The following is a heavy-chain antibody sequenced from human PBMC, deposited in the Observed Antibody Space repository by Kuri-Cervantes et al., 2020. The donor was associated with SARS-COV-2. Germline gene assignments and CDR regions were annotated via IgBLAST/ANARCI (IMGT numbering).Heavy chain of an antibody. D-gene: IGHD3-3*01. J-gene: IGHJ4*02. CDR3: AKPGVVRSAFDY. CDR2: ISSSGSTI. Sequence: GESLKISCAASGFTFSTYSMTWVRQAPGKGLEWVSYISSSGSTIYYADSVKGRFTISRDNSKNTLYLQMNSLRAEDTAVYYCAKPGVVRSAFDYWGQGTLVTVSS. V-gene: IGHV3-48*01. CDR1: GFTFSTYS.